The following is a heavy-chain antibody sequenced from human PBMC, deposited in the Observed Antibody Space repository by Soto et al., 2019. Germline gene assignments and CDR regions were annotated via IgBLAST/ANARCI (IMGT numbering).Heavy chain of an antibody. Sequence: ASVKVSCKASGGTFSSYTISWVRQAPGQGLEWMGRIIPILGIANYAQKFQGRVTITADKSTSTAYMELSSLRSEDTAVYYCARGDPLSWYFDLWGRGTLVTVSS. CDR3: ARGDPLSWYFDL. J-gene: IGHJ2*01. CDR1: GGTFSSYT. CDR2: IIPILGIA. V-gene: IGHV1-69*02. D-gene: IGHD3-10*01.